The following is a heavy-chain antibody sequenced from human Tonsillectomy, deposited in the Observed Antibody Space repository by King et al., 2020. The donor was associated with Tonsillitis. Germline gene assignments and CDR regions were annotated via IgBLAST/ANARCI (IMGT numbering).Heavy chain of an antibody. CDR3: ARGNFGDYKAPDAFDI. V-gene: IGHV4-30-2*01. Sequence: LQLQESGSGLVKPSQTLSLTCAVSGGSISSGGNSWSWIRQPPGKGLEWIGYIYHSGSTSYNPSLKSRVTISVDRSKNQFSLKLSSVTAADTAVFYCARGNFGDYKAPDAFDIWGQGTMVTVSS. CDR1: GGSISSGGNS. D-gene: IGHD4-17*01. J-gene: IGHJ3*02. CDR2: IYHSGST.